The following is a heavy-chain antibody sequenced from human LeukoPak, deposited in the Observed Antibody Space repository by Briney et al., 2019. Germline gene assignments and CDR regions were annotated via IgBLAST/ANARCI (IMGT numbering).Heavy chain of an antibody. V-gene: IGHV3-23*01. CDR1: EVTFRKFA. CDR3: ARTYERDLDS. D-gene: IGHD5-12*01. J-gene: IGHJ4*02. Sequence: GGSLRLSCAASEVTFRKFAMNWVRQAPGKGLDWVSAISASGVNTFYADSVKGRFTISRDDAKNSVYLQMNSLRAEDTAVYYCARTYERDLDSWGQGTLVTVSS. CDR2: ISASGVNT.